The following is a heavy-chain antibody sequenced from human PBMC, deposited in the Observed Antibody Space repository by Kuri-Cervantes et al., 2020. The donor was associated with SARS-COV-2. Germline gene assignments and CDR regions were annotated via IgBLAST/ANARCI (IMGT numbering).Heavy chain of an antibody. J-gene: IGHJ4*02. CDR3: ARLQRVVVPAASFDY. CDR2: IYYSGST. D-gene: IGHD2-2*01. Sequence: GSLRLSCAVSGYSISSGYYWGWIRQPPGKGLERIGSIYYSGSTYYNPSLKSRVTISVDTSKNQFSLKLSSVTAADTAVYYCARLQRVVVPAASFDYWGQGTLVTVSS. CDR1: GYSISSGYY. V-gene: IGHV4-38-2*01.